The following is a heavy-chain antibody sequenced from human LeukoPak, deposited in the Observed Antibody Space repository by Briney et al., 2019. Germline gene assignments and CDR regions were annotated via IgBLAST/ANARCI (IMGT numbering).Heavy chain of an antibody. CDR1: RGSFCGYY. Sequence: SETLSVTCAVYRGSFCGYYWSWIREPPGGGRGWIGEINHSGSTNYNPSLKSRVTISVDTTKNQFSLKMSSVTAADTAVYYCARSSGSYYYYYGMDVWGQGTTVTVSS. CDR2: INHSGST. CDR3: ARSSGSYYYYYGMDV. D-gene: IGHD2-15*01. J-gene: IGHJ6*02. V-gene: IGHV4-34*09.